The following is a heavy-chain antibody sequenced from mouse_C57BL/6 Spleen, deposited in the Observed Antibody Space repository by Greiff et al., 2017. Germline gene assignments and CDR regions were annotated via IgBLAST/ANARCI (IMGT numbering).Heavy chain of an antibody. J-gene: IGHJ4*01. CDR1: GYAFSSYW. Sequence: VQLQQSGAELVKPGASVKISCKASGYAFSSYWMNWVKQRPGKGLEWIGQIYPGDGDTNYNGKFKGKATLTADKSSSTAYMQLSSLTSEDSAVYLCARHYSNDYAMDYWGQGTSVTVSS. CDR2: IYPGDGDT. CDR3: ARHYSNDYAMDY. D-gene: IGHD2-5*01. V-gene: IGHV1-80*01.